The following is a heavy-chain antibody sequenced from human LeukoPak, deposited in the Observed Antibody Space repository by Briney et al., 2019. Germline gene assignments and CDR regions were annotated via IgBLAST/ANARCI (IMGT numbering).Heavy chain of an antibody. CDR3: ARLWVTMVRGVSYAFDI. Sequence: SETLSLTCTVSGGSISSYYWSWIRQPPGKGLEWIGYIYYSGSTNYNPSLKSRVTISVDTSKNQFSLKLSSVTAADTAVYYCARLWVTMVRGVSYAFDIWGQGTMVTVSS. CDR1: GGSISSYY. D-gene: IGHD3-10*01. CDR2: IYYSGST. J-gene: IGHJ3*02. V-gene: IGHV4-59*08.